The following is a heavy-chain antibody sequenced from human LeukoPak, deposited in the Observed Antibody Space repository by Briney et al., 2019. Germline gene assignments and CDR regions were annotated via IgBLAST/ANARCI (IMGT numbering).Heavy chain of an antibody. Sequence: PGGSLRLSCAASEFTFSDYYMSWIRQAPGKGLEWVSYISSSGSTIYYADSVKGRFTISRDNAKNSLYLQMNSLRAEDTAVYYCARSPPFDWLLHYYFDYWGQGTLVTVSS. D-gene: IGHD3-9*01. V-gene: IGHV3-11*04. CDR2: ISSSGSTI. CDR1: EFTFSDYY. CDR3: ARSPPFDWLLHYYFDY. J-gene: IGHJ4*02.